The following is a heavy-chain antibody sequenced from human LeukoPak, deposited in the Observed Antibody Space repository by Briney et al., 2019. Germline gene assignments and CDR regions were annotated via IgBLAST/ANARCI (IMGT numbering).Heavy chain of an antibody. V-gene: IGHV3-23*01. CDR3: AKDSDISGCFDS. CDR1: GFTFKNYA. CDR2: ISGSGSDT. J-gene: IGHJ4*02. Sequence: GGSPRLSCAASGFTFKNYAMNWVRQAPGKGPEWVARISGSGSDTFYADSVRGRFTIPRDNSKNTLYLQMSSLRAEDTATYYCAKDSDISGCFDSWGPGTPVTVSS. D-gene: IGHD6-19*01.